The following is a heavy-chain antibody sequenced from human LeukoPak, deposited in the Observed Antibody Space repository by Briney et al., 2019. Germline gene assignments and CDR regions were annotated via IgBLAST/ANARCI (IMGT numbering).Heavy chain of an antibody. CDR3: ARHTGIAVAENYYYYGMDV. V-gene: IGHV4-59*08. Sequence: TSETLSLTCTVSGGSISSYYWSWIRQPPGKGLEWIGYIYYSGSTNYNPSLKSRVTISVDTSKNQFSLKLSSVTAADTAVYYCARHTGIAVAENYYYYGMDVWGQGTTVTVSS. J-gene: IGHJ6*02. CDR2: IYYSGST. D-gene: IGHD6-19*01. CDR1: GGSISSYY.